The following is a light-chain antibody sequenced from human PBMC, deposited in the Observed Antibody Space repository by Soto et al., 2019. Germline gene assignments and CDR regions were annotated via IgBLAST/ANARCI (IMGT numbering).Light chain of an antibody. V-gene: IGLV2-14*01. CDR2: DVS. J-gene: IGLJ2*01. CDR3: SSYTSRSNVV. CDR1: SSDVGGYNY. Sequence: QSVLTQPASVSGSPGQSITISCTGTSSDVGGYNYVSWYQQHPGKAPKLMIYDVSNRPSGVSNRVSGSKSGNTASLTISGLQAEDEAEYYCSSYTSRSNVVFGGGTKLTVL.